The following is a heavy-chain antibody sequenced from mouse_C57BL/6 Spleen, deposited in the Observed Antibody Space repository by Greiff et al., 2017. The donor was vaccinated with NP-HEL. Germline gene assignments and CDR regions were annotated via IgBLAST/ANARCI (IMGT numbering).Heavy chain of an antibody. CDR2: ISGGGGNT. D-gene: IGHD1-1*01. CDR3: ARDITTVRQVLHFDV. J-gene: IGHJ1*03. Sequence: EVKLVESGGGLVKPGGSLKLSCAASGFTFSSYTMSWVRQTPEKRLEWVATISGGGGNTYYPDSVKGRFTISRDNAKNTLYLQMSSLRSEDTALYYCARDITTVRQVLHFDVWGTGTTVTVSS. CDR1: GFTFSSYT. V-gene: IGHV5-9*01.